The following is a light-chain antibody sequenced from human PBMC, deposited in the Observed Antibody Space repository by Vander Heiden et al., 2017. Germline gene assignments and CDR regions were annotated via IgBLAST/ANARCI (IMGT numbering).Light chain of an antibody. CDR3: QQYDNLPGLT. V-gene: IGKV1-33*01. Sequence: DIQMTQSPSSLSASVGDRVTITCQARQDISNYLNWYQQKPGEAPKLLIYDASNLETGVPSRFSGSGSGTDFTFTISSLQPEDIATYYCQQYDNLPGLTFGGGTKVEIK. CDR1: QDISNY. CDR2: DAS. J-gene: IGKJ4*01.